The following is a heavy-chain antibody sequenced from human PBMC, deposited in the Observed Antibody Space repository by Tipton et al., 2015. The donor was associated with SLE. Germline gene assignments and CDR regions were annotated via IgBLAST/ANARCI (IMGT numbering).Heavy chain of an antibody. J-gene: IGHJ6*03. Sequence: GLVKPSETLSLTCTVSGDSINNYYWSWIRQPPGRGLEWIGSINFSGTTYYNPSLKSRVTISMDTSKNQFSLKLSSVTAADTAVYYCARRGDYSSSWYVAYYYYMDVWGKGTTVIVSS. D-gene: IGHD6-13*01. CDR2: INFSGTT. CDR1: GDSINNYY. CDR3: ARRGDYSSSWYVAYYYYMDV. V-gene: IGHV4-59*04.